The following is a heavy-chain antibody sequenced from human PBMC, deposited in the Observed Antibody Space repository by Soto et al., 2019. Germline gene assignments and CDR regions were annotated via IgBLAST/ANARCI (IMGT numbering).Heavy chain of an antibody. CDR3: AKAWDYYDSSDYYYSQYYYYYYGMDV. CDR2: ISGSGGST. V-gene: IGHV3-23*01. J-gene: IGHJ6*02. CDR1: GFTFSSYA. D-gene: IGHD3-22*01. Sequence: TGGSLRLSCAASGFTFSSYAMSWVRQAPGKGLEWVSAISGSGGSTYYADSVKGRFTISRDNSKNTLYLQMNSLRAEDTAVYYCAKAWDYYDSSDYYYSQYYYYYYGMDVWGQGTTVTVSS.